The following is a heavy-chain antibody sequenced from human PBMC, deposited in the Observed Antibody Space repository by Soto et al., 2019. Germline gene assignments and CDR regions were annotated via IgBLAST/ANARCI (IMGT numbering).Heavy chain of an antibody. Sequence: SVKVSCKTSGFIFNVYGIHWVRQAPGQGLEWVGGLIPIYDAPYYAQKFQGRVTISADKSTTTVHLELSSLQSDDTAVYFCARVREPHLDHYGLDVWGHGTTVTVSS. CDR2: LIPIYDAP. CDR1: GFIFNVYG. J-gene: IGHJ6*02. CDR3: ARVREPHLDHYGLDV. V-gene: IGHV1-69*06. D-gene: IGHD1-1*01.